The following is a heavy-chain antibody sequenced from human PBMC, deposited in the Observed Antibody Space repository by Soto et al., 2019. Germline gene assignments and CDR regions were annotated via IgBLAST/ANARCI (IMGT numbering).Heavy chain of an antibody. D-gene: IGHD6-13*01. CDR1: GFTFGDYA. CDR3: TRMVITNPIAAAGTDAFDI. J-gene: IGHJ3*02. CDR2: IRSKAYGGTT. V-gene: IGHV3-49*03. Sequence: SLRLSRTASGFTFGDYAMSWFRQAPGKGLEWVGFIRSKAYGGTTEYAASVKGRFTISRDDSKSIAYLQMNSLKTEDTAVYYCTRMVITNPIAAAGTDAFDIWGQGTMVTVSS.